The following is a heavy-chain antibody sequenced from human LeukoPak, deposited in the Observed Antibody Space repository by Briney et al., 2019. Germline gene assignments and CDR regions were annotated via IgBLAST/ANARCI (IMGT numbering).Heavy chain of an antibody. Sequence: PGGSLRLPCAASGFNVSNNYISWVRQAPGKGLEWVSVIYSGGSTYYADSVKGRFTISRDNSKNTVSLQMTSLRADDTAVYYCVRVVDWFDPWGQGTLVTVSS. CDR1: GFNVSNNY. J-gene: IGHJ5*02. CDR3: VRVVDWFDP. CDR2: IYSGGST. V-gene: IGHV3-53*01.